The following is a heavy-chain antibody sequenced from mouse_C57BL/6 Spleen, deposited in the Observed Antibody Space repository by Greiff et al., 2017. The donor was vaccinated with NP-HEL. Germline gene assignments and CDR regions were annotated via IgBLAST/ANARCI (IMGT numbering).Heavy chain of an antibody. J-gene: IGHJ3*01. D-gene: IGHD2-4*01. Sequence: VQLQQSGAELARPGASVKLSCKASGYTFTSYGISWVKQRTGQGLEWIGEIYPRSGNTYYNEKFKGKATLTADKSSSTAYMELRSLTSEDSAVYFCARLYYDYDGFAYGGQGTLVTVSA. CDR3: ARLYYDYDGFAY. CDR1: GYTFTSYG. V-gene: IGHV1-81*01. CDR2: IYPRSGNT.